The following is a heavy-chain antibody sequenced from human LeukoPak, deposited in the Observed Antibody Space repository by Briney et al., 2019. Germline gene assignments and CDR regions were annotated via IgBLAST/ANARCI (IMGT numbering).Heavy chain of an antibody. CDR1: GFSFSSYE. J-gene: IGHJ3*02. V-gene: IGHV3-48*03. D-gene: IGHD5/OR15-5a*01. CDR3: ARDTLVYADSPDAFDI. Sequence: GGSLRLSCAASGFSFSSYEMNWVRQAPGKGLEWVSYICSSGSTVYYADSVKGRFTISRDNAKNSLYLQMNSLRDEDTAVYYCARDTLVYADSPDAFDIWGQGTMVTVSS. CDR2: ICSSGSTV.